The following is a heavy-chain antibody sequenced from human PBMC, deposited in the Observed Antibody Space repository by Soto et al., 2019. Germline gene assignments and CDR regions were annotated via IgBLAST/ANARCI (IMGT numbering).Heavy chain of an antibody. V-gene: IGHV3-23*01. D-gene: IGHD3-10*01. J-gene: IGHJ6*02. CDR2: ISGSGGST. CDR3: ASLGSFGEGMDV. CDR1: GFTFSSYA. Sequence: EVQLLESGGGLVQPGGSLRLSCAASGFTFSSYAMSWVRQAPGKGLEWVSAISGSGGSTYYADSVKGRFTISRDNSKNTLYLQLNSLSAEDTDVYYCASLGSFGEGMDVWGQGTPVTVSS.